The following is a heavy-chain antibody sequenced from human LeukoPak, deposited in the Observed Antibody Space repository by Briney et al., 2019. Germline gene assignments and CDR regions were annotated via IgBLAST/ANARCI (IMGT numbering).Heavy chain of an antibody. Sequence: GGSLRLSCTASGFTFSTYAMSWVRQAPGKGLWWVSAITGSGGDTSYADSVKGRFTISRDNSKNTLYLQMNSLRAEDTAIYYCAKRRDGFDIWGQGTMVTVSS. CDR2: ITGSGGDT. CDR3: AKRRDGFDI. V-gene: IGHV3-23*01. CDR1: GFTFSTYA. J-gene: IGHJ3*02.